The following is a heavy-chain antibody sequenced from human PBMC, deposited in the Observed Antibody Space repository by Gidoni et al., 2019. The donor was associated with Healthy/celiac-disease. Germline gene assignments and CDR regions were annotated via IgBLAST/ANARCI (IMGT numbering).Heavy chain of an antibody. D-gene: IGHD6-19*01. CDR3: ARDRQWRFDP. CDR2: INTYSGDT. CDR1: GYSFTSYG. Sequence: QVQRVQSGAEVKKPGAAVRVYGKAAGYSFTSYGISWVRQAPGQGLEWMGWINTYSGDTNYAQKLQGRVTMTKDTSTSTAYMELRSLRSDDTAVFYCARDRQWRFDPWGQGTLVTVSS. J-gene: IGHJ5*02. V-gene: IGHV1-18*01.